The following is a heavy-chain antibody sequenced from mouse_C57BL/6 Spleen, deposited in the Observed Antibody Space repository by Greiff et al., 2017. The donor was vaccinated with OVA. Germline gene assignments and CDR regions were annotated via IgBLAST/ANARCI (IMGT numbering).Heavy chain of an antibody. Sequence: EVKVEESGGGLVQPGGSLSLSCAASGFTFTDYYMSWVRQPPGKALEWLGFIRNTANGYTTEYSASVKGRFTISRDNSQSILYLQMNALRAEDSATYYCARLTTVDPYFDYWGQGTTLTVSS. J-gene: IGHJ2*01. CDR1: GFTFTDYY. D-gene: IGHD1-1*01. CDR3: ARLTTVDPYFDY. CDR2: IRNTANGYTT. V-gene: IGHV7-3*01.